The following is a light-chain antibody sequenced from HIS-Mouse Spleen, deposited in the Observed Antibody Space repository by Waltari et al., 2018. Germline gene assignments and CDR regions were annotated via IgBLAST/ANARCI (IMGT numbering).Light chain of an antibody. Sequence: QSVLTQPPSASGTPGQRVTTSCSGSSSNIGSNTVTWYQQLPGTAPKLLIYSNNQRPSGVPDRFSGSKSGTSASLAISGLQSEDEADYYCAAWDDSLNGNYVFGTGTKVTVL. J-gene: IGLJ1*01. CDR1: SSNIGSNT. CDR3: AAWDDSLNGNYV. CDR2: SNN. V-gene: IGLV1-44*01.